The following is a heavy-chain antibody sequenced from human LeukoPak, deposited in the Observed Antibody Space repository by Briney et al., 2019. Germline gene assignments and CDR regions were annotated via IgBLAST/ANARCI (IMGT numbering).Heavy chain of an antibody. J-gene: IGHJ5*02. V-gene: IGHV3-21*01. CDR1: GFTFSSYS. CDR2: ISSSSSYT. D-gene: IGHD3-9*01. CDR3: ARSRRDILTGYYYNWFDP. Sequence: GGSLRLSCAASGFTFSSYSMNWVRQAPGKGLEWVSSISSSSSYTYYADSVKGRFTISRDNAKNSLYLQMNSLRAEDTAVYYCARSRRDILTGYYYNWFDPWGQGTLVTVSS.